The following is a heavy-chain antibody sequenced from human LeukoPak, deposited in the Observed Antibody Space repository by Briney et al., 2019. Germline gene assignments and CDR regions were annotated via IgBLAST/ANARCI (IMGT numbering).Heavy chain of an antibody. CDR1: GFSFSSYA. V-gene: IGHV3-48*02. J-gene: IGHJ4*02. Sequence: GGSLRLSCAASGFSFSSYAMNWVRQAPGKGLEWLSYISSSGNIIYDADSVKGRFTISRDNAKNSLYLQMDGLRDEDTAVYYCARHRPRAGTYGIDSWGQGTLVTVSS. CDR2: ISSSGNII. D-gene: IGHD3-16*01. CDR3: ARHRPRAGTYGIDS.